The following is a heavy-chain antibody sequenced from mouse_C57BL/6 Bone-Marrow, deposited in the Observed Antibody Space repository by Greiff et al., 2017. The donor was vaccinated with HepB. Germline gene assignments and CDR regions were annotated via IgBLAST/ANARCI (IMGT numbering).Heavy chain of an antibody. Sequence: QVQLQQPGAELVRPGTSVKLSCKASGYTFTSYWMHWVKQRPGQGLEWIGVIDPSDSYTNYNQKFKGKATLTVDTSSSTAYMQLSSLTSEDSAVYYCARRGTTVGGDYWGQGTTLTVSS. CDR1: GYTFTSYW. CDR2: IDPSDSYT. D-gene: IGHD1-1*01. CDR3: ARRGTTVGGDY. V-gene: IGHV1-59*01. J-gene: IGHJ2*01.